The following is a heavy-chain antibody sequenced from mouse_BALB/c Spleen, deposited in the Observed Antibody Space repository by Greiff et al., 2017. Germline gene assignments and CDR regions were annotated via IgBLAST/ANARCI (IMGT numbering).Heavy chain of an antibody. J-gene: IGHJ3*01. CDR2: IDPYYGGT. CDR1: GYPFPGTK. V-gene: IGHV1-39*01. Sequence: EVQLQQSGPELEKPGPSGKISSRASGYPFPGTKRNGVKQSNGKSLGWIGNIDPYYGGTSYNQKFKGKATLTVDKSSSTAYMQLKSLTSEDSAVYYCARGGAPFAYWGQGTLVTVSA. CDR3: ARGGAPFAY.